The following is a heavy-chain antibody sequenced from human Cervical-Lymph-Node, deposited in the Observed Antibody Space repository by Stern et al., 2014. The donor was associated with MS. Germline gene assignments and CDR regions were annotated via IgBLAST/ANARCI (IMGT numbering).Heavy chain of an antibody. V-gene: IGHV3-73*01. CDR3: ARSTSGWYDY. CDR2: IRSKANSYAT. J-gene: IGHJ4*02. Sequence: EVQLVESGGGLVQPGGSLKLSCAASGFTFSGSPMHWVRHPSGTGLEWVGRIRSKANSYATAYAASVKGRFTISRDDSRNTAYLQMNSLKTEDTAVYYCARSTSGWYDYWGQGTLVTVSS. D-gene: IGHD6-19*01. CDR1: GFTFSGSP.